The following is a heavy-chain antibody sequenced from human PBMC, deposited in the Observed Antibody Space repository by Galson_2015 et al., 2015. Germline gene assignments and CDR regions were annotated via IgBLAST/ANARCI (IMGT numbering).Heavy chain of an antibody. V-gene: IGHV3-53*01. Sequence: SLRLSCAASGFTVSSSYMSWIRRAPGKGLEWVSVIYDGGSTYYADSVKGRFTISRDNSKNTLYLQMYGLRAEDTAVYYCVRERPGIAAAGMGYYFDYWGQGTLVTVSS. CDR1: GFTVSSSY. CDR3: VRERPGIAAAGMGYYFDY. CDR2: IYDGGST. D-gene: IGHD6-13*01. J-gene: IGHJ4*02.